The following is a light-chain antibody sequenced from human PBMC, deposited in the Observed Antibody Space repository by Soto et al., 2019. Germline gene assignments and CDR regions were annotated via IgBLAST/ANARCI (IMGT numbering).Light chain of an antibody. Sequence: DIQMTQSPSSLSASVGDRVTITCRASQSISSYLNWYQQKPGKAPKLLIYAASSLQSGVPSRFSGSGSGTDFILPISSLQPEDFATYYCQQRYSTPRTFGQGTKLEIK. CDR2: AAS. V-gene: IGKV1-39*01. CDR3: QQRYSTPRT. J-gene: IGKJ2*02. CDR1: QSISSY.